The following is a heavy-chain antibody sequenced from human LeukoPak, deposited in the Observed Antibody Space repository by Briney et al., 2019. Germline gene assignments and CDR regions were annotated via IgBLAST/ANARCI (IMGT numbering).Heavy chain of an antibody. Sequence: GGSLRLSCAASGFTLSSYGMHWVRQAPGKGLEWVAFIRYDGSNKYYADSVKGRFTISRDNSKNTLYLQMNSLRAEDTAVYYCALTGIAAADQYYFDYWGQGTLVTVSS. V-gene: IGHV3-30*02. CDR2: IRYDGSNK. CDR3: ALTGIAAADQYYFDY. CDR1: GFTLSSYG. D-gene: IGHD6-13*01. J-gene: IGHJ4*02.